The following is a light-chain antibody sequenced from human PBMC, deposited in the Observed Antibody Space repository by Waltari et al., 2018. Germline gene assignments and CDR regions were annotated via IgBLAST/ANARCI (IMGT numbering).Light chain of an antibody. CDR2: QDT. Sequence: YELTQPPSVSVSPGQTASITCSGDKLGDKYASWYQQKPGQSPVLVIYQDTNRPSGIPERFSGSNFGDTATLTVSGTQAMDEADYYCQAWDSGLVIFGGGTKLTVL. CDR1: KLGDKY. CDR3: QAWDSGLVI. V-gene: IGLV3-1*01. J-gene: IGLJ2*01.